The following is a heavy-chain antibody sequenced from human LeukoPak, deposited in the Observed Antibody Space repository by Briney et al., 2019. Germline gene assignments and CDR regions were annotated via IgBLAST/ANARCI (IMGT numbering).Heavy chain of an antibody. Sequence: SETLSLTCTVSGGSIISYYWSWIRQPPGKGLEWIGYIYYSGSTNYNPSLKSRVTISVDTSKNQFSLKLNSITTADTAVYYCARVRLSGTYLDAFDIWGQGTMVTVSS. V-gene: IGHV4-59*01. J-gene: IGHJ3*02. CDR2: IYYSGST. CDR3: ARVRLSGTYLDAFDI. D-gene: IGHD1-26*01. CDR1: GGSIISYY.